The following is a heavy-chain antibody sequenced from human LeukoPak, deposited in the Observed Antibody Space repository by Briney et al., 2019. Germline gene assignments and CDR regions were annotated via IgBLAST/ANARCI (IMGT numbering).Heavy chain of an antibody. CDR2: IYSDGST. V-gene: IGHV3-53*01. CDR3: ARARSGYSYILDY. D-gene: IGHD5-18*01. J-gene: IGHJ4*02. CDR1: GFIVSSNY. Sequence: GGSLRLSCAASGFIVSSNYMSWVRQAPGKGLEWVSVIYSDGSTYYADSVKGRFIISRDNSKNTLYLQMNSLRAEDTAMYYCARARSGYSYILDYWGQGALVTVSS.